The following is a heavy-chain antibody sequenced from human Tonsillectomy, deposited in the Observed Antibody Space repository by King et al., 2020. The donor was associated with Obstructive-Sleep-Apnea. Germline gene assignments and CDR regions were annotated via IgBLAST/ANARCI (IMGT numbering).Heavy chain of an antibody. V-gene: IGHV4-59*01. D-gene: IGHD2-15*01. CDR1: GCSINDYY. Sequence: LQLQESGPRLVKPSETLSLICSVSGCSINDYYWSWIRQPPGKGLEWIGYIYYSGSTDYNPSLKNRVTISVDTPKNQFSLTLSSVNATDAAVYFCARVRAATNYYGMDVWGQGTTVTVSS. CDR3: ARVRAATNYYGMDV. CDR2: IYYSGST. J-gene: IGHJ6*02.